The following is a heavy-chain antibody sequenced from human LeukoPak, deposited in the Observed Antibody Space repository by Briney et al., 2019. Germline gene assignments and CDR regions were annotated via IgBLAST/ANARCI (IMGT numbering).Heavy chain of an antibody. D-gene: IGHD2-21*02. CDR1: GFTFSSYA. V-gene: IGHV3-23*01. Sequence: PGGSLRLSCAASGFTFSSYAMSWVRQAPGKGLEWVSAISGSGGRTYYADSVKGRFTISRDNSKNTLYLQMNRLRAEDTAVYYCANLAYCGGDCYPWDGAFDIWGQGTMVTVSS. J-gene: IGHJ3*02. CDR2: ISGSGGRT. CDR3: ANLAYCGGDCYPWDGAFDI.